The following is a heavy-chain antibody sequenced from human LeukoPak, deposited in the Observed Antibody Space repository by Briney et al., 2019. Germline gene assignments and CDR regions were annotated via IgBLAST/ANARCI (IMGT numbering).Heavy chain of an antibody. V-gene: IGHV3-69-1*01. D-gene: IGHD3-10*01. CDR3: ARGTYYSGSGPGNWFDP. CDR2: ITKKTAI. CDR1: GFSVTDYY. J-gene: IGHJ5*02. Sequence: PGGSLRLSCAASGFSVTDYYMNRIRQSPGKGLEWVSHITKKTAIEYADSVKGRFTISRDNANNLLLLQMDSLRPEDTGVYYCARGTYYSGSGPGNWFDPWGHGTLVTVSS.